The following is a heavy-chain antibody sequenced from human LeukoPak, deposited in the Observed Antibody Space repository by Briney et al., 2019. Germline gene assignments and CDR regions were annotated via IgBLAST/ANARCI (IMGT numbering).Heavy chain of an antibody. CDR1: GGSISSYY. D-gene: IGHD3/OR15-3a*01. Sequence: PSETLSLTCTVSGGSISSYYWSWIRQPPGKGLEWIGYIYYSGSTNYNPSLKSRVTISVDTSKNQFSLKVTSVTAADTAVYYCARERAPAYNFYMDVWGKGTKVTVSS. J-gene: IGHJ6*03. V-gene: IGHV4-59*12. CDR3: ARERAPAYNFYMDV. CDR2: IYYSGST.